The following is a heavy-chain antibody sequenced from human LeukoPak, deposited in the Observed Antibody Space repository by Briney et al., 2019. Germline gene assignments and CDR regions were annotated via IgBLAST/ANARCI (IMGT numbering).Heavy chain of an antibody. J-gene: IGHJ1*01. D-gene: IGHD3-22*01. CDR2: ISGSGGST. Sequence: GGSLRLSCAASGFTFGSHAMSWVRQAPGKGLEWVSAISGSGGSTYYADSVKGRFTMSRDNSKNTLYLQMNSLRAEDTAVYYCRKGGIKFNYYASSGSWGQGTLVTVSS. CDR1: GFTFGSHA. CDR3: RKGGIKFNYYASSGS. V-gene: IGHV3-23*01.